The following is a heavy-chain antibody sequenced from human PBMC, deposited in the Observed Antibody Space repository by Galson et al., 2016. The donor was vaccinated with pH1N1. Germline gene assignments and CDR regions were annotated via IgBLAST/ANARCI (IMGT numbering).Heavy chain of an antibody. CDR1: GFTFTSYW. CDR3: ARAIGSRSAY. Sequence: SLRLSCAASGFTFTSYWMSWVRQAPGKGLEWVANIKEDGSETYYVGSVRGRFTISRDNAKNSLYLQMNSLRDEDTALYYCARAIGSRSAYWGQGTLVTVSS. D-gene: IGHD3-16*02. V-gene: IGHV3-7*01. J-gene: IGHJ4*02. CDR2: IKEDGSET.